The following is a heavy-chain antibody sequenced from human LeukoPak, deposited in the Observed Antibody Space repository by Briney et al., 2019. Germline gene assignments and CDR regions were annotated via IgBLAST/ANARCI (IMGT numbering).Heavy chain of an antibody. CDR2: ISYDGSNK. CDR3: AREVFPSGSFDY. J-gene: IGHJ4*02. CDR1: GFTFSSYA. Sequence: PGGSLRLSCAASGFTFSSYAMHWVRQAPGKGLEWVAVISYDGSNKYYADSVKGRFTISRDNSKNTLYLQMNSLRAEDTAVYYCAREVFPSGSFDYWGQGTLVTVYS. V-gene: IGHV3-30-3*01. D-gene: IGHD1-26*01.